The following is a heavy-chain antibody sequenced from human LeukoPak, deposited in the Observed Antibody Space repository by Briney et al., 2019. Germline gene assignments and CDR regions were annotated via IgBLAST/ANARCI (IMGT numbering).Heavy chain of an antibody. CDR2: IYYSGST. V-gene: IGHV4-39*01. J-gene: IGHJ4*02. CDR1: GGSISSSSYY. Sequence: SETLSLTCISGGSISSSSYYWGWIRQPPGKGLEWIGSIYYSGSTYYNPSLKSRVTISVDTSKNQFSLKLSSVTAADTAVYYCARFYGSGRVDYWGQGTLVTVSS. D-gene: IGHD3-10*01. CDR3: ARFYGSGRVDY.